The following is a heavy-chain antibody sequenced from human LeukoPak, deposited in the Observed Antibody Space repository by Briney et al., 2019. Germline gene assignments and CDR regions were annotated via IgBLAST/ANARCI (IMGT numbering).Heavy chain of an antibody. J-gene: IGHJ4*02. CDR1: GFTFTDYY. Sequence: GGSLRLSCAASGFTFTDYYVTGIRQAPGGGLEWVSYISSGGSTIYYADSVKGRFTISRDNAKNSLFLQMNSLRAEDTAVYYCARRRDYFDYWGQGTLVTVSS. CDR2: ISSGGSTI. V-gene: IGHV3-11*01. CDR3: ARRRDYFDY.